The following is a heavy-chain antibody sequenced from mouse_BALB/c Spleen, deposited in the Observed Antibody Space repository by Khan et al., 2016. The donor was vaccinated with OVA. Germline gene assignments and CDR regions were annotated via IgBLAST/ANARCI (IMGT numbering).Heavy chain of an antibody. J-gene: IGHJ4*01. CDR2: ISYSGST. Sequence: EVQLQQSGPGLVKPSQSLSLTCTVTGYSITSDYAWNWIRQFPGNKLEWMGYISYSGSTSYNPSLKSRLSITRDTSKNQFFLQLNSVTTEDTATYYCDRSYNGSSYGAMDYWGQGTSVTVSS. V-gene: IGHV3-2*02. D-gene: IGHD1-1*01. CDR3: DRSYNGSSYGAMDY. CDR1: GYSITSDYA.